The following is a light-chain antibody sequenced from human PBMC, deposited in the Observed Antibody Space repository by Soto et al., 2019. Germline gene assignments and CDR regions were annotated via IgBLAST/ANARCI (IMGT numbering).Light chain of an antibody. Sequence: EIVMTQSPATLSVSPGERATLSCRASQSVSSNLAWYQQKPGQAPRLLIYGASNRATGIPARFSGSRSGTEFTLTISSLQSEDFAVYYCQQYNNWPWTFGQGTKVEIK. CDR2: GAS. CDR3: QQYNNWPWT. CDR1: QSVSSN. J-gene: IGKJ1*01. V-gene: IGKV3-15*01.